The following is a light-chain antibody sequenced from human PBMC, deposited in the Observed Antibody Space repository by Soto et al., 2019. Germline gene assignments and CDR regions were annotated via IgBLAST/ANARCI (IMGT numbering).Light chain of an antibody. Sequence: QSVLTQPPSASGSPGQSVTIPCTGTSSDVGGYNYVSWYQQHPGKAPRHMIYEVNKRPSGVPYRFSGSKSGNTASLTVSGLQADDEAVYCCSSYAGNNVLVFGGGTQLTVL. CDR1: SSDVGGYNY. CDR3: SSYAGNNVLV. V-gene: IGLV2-8*01. CDR2: EVN. J-gene: IGLJ2*01.